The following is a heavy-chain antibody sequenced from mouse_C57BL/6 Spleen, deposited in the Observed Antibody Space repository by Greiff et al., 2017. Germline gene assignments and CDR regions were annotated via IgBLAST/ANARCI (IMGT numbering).Heavy chain of an antibody. CDR2: IYPGGGYT. V-gene: IGHV1-63*01. J-gene: IGHJ4*01. CDR1: GYTFTNYW. D-gene: IGHD1-1*01. Sequence: VQLQQSGAELVRPGTSVKMSCKASGYTFTNYWIGWAKQRPGHGLEWIGDIYPGGGYTNYNEKFKGKATLTADKSSSTAYMQFSSLTSEDSAIYYCARGITTVVGEDYAMDYWGQGTSVTVSS. CDR3: ARGITTVVGEDYAMDY.